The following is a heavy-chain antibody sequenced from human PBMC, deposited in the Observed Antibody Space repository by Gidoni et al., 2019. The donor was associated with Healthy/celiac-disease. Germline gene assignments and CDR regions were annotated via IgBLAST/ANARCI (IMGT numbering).Heavy chain of an antibody. CDR2: IDPSDSDT. J-gene: IGHJ5*02. D-gene: IGHD4-17*01. V-gene: IGHV5-10-1*01. CDR1: GYSFTSYW. CDR3: ARKNIDYGGRANNWFDP. Sequence: EVQLVQSGAEVKKPGESLRISCKGSGYSFTSYWISWVRQMPGKGLEWMGRIDPSDSDTNYSPSFQGHVTISADKSISTAYLQWSSLKASDTAMYYCARKNIDYGGRANNWFDPWGQGTLVTVSS.